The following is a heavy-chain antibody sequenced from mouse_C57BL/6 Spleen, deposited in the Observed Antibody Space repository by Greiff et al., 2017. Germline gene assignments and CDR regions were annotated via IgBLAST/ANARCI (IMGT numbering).Heavy chain of an antibody. J-gene: IGHJ4*01. CDR3: ARWSIYYYGSSYVDYAMDY. Sequence: QVQLKESGAELVKPGASVKLSCKASGYTFTSYWMHWVKQRPGQGLEWIGMIHPNSGSTNYNEKFKSKATLTVDKSSSTAYMQLSSLTSEDSAVYYCARWSIYYYGSSYVDYAMDYWGQRTSVTVSS. CDR2: IHPNSGST. CDR1: GYTFTSYW. D-gene: IGHD1-1*01. V-gene: IGHV1-64*01.